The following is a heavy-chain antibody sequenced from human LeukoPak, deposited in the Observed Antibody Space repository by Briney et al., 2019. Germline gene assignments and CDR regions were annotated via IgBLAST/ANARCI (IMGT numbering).Heavy chain of an antibody. Sequence: KPSETLSLTCTVSGYSISSGYYWGWIRQPPGKGLEWIGSIYHSGSPHYNPSLKSRVTISVDTSKNQFSLKLSSVTAADTAVYYCARLSPPYWGQGTLVTVSS. J-gene: IGHJ4*02. CDR2: IYHSGSP. CDR3: ARLSPPY. CDR1: GYSISSGYY. D-gene: IGHD3-16*02. V-gene: IGHV4-38-2*02.